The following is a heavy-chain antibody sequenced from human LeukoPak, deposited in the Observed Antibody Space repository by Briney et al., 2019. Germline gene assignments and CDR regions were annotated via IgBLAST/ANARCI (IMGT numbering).Heavy chain of an antibody. Sequence: SETLSLTCAVYGESFSGYYWSWIRQPPGKGLEWIGDINHSGSTNYNPSLKSRVTISVDTSKNQFPLNLNSVTAADTAVYICAGGGGRDFDYWGQGTLITVSS. V-gene: IGHV4-34*01. CDR1: GESFSGYY. D-gene: IGHD2-15*01. CDR3: AGGGGRDFDY. CDR2: INHSGST. J-gene: IGHJ4*02.